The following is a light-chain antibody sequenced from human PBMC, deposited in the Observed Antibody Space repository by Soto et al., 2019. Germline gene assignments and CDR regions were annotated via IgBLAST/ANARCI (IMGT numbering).Light chain of an antibody. CDR3: QQYGNSPPNT. CDR2: GAS. J-gene: IGKJ2*01. V-gene: IGKV3-20*01. CDR1: QSVSSSY. Sequence: EIVLTQSPGTLSLSPGERATLSCRASQSVSSSYLAWYQQKPGQAPRLLIYGASSKATGIPDRFSGSGSGTYFTLTIIRLEPEGFAVYFCQQYGNSPPNTFGQGTKVDIK.